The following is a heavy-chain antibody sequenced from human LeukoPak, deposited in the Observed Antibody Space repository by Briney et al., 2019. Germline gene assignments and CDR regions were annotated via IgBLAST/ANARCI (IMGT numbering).Heavy chain of an antibody. CDR2: IYYSGST. CDR1: GGSFSGYY. D-gene: IGHD2-15*01. CDR3: AREQVAASDYYYYGMDV. Sequence: PSETLSLTCAVYGGSFSGYYWSWIRQPPGKGLEWIGYIYYSGSTYYNPSLKSRVTISLDTSKNQFSLKLSSVTAADTAVYYCAREQVAASDYYYYGMDVWGQGTTVTVSS. V-gene: IGHV4-30-4*08. J-gene: IGHJ6*02.